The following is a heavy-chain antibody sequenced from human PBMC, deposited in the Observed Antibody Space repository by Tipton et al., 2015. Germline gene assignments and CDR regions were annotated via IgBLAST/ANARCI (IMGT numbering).Heavy chain of an antibody. CDR2: IYHSGST. Sequence: TLSLTCTVSGGSVISGTDYWSWIRQPPGKGLEWIGYIYHSGSTNYNPSLKSRVTISIDTSKNKFSLKLTSVTAADTALYYCAGEDTWESAFDIWGQGTMVTVSS. D-gene: IGHD1-26*01. CDR3: AGEDTWESAFDI. CDR1: GGSVISGTDY. V-gene: IGHV4-61*01. J-gene: IGHJ3*02.